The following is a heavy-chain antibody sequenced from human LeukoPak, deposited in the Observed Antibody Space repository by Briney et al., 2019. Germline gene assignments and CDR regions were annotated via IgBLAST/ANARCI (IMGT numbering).Heavy chain of an antibody. CDR2: IYSGGTT. CDR1: XFTVSSNC. D-gene: IGHD1-14*01. CDR3: ARVGDGYKENN. Sequence: GGSLRLSGAASXFTVSSNCMSWVRQAPGKGLEWVSLIYSGGTTYYADSVKGRFIISRDNSKNTLYLQMNSLRGEDTAVYYCARVGDGYKENNWGQGTLVTVSS. V-gene: IGHV3-53*01. J-gene: IGHJ4*02.